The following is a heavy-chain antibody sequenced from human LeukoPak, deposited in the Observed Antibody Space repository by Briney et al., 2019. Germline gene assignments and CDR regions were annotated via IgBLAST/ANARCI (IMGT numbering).Heavy chain of an antibody. D-gene: IGHD2-15*01. CDR2: ISNNGGYT. Sequence: ETLSLTCTVSGGSISSSSYYWGWIRQPPGKGLEWVSAISNNGGYTYYADSVQGRFTISRDNSKSTLCLQMNSLRAEDTAVYYCAKQLGYCSDGSCYFPYWGQGTLVTVSS. J-gene: IGHJ4*02. CDR1: GGSISSSSYY. V-gene: IGHV3-23*01. CDR3: AKQLGYCSDGSCYFPY.